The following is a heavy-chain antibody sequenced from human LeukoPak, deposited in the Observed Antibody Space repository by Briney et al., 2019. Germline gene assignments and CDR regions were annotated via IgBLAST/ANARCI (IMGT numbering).Heavy chain of an antibody. Sequence: SETLSLTCTVSGGSISSDTYYWAWIRQPPGKGLEWIGEINHSGSTNYNPSLKSRVTISVDTSKNQSSLKLSSVTAADTAVYYCARGALSGWDLLGFDPWGQGTLVTVSS. CDR3: ARGALSGWDLLGFDP. V-gene: IGHV4-39*07. D-gene: IGHD6-19*01. J-gene: IGHJ5*02. CDR1: GGSISSDTYY. CDR2: INHSGST.